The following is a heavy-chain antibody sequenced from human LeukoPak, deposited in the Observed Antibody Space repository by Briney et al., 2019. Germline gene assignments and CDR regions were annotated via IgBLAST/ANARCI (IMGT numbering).Heavy chain of an antibody. CDR3: AWRISYDSYSYYYYYMDV. V-gene: IGHV4-59*01. CDR1: GGSISSYY. CDR2: IYYSGST. Sequence: SETLSLTCTVSGGSISSYYWSWIRQPPGKGLEWIGYIYYSGSTNYNPSLKSRVTISVDTSKNQFSLKLSSVTAADTAVYYCAWRISYDSYSYYYYYMDVWGKGTTVTVSS. J-gene: IGHJ6*03. D-gene: IGHD3-3*01.